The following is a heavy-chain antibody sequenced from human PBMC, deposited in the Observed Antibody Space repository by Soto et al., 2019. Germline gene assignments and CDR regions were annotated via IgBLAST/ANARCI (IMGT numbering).Heavy chain of an antibody. J-gene: IGHJ6*02. CDR2: IYPGDSDA. D-gene: IGHD5-18*01. CDR3: ATDTARTYYYYGMDV. CDR1: GYIFTSYW. Sequence: GESLKISCNGSGYIFTSYWIGWVRQMPGKGLEWMGIIYPGDSDARYSPSFEGQVTISVDKSTSTAYLQWSSLKASDTAMYYCATDTARTYYYYGMDVWGQGTTVTVSS. V-gene: IGHV5-51*01.